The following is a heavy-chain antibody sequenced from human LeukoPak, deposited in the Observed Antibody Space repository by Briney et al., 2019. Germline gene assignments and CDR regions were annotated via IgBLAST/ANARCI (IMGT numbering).Heavy chain of an antibody. V-gene: IGHV1-2*02. CDR1: GYIFTGYY. CDR2: INPNSGDT. J-gene: IGHJ4*02. Sequence: ASVRVSCKASGYIFTGYYMHWMRQAPGQGLEWMGWINPNSGDTNYAQKLQGRVTMTTVTSTSTAYMELRSLRSDDTAVYYCARDLEYASYYFDYWGQGTLVTVSS. D-gene: IGHD2-2*01. CDR3: ARDLEYASYYFDY.